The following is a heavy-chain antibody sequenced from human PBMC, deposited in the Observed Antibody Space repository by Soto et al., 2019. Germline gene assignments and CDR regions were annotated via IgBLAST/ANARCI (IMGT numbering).Heavy chain of an antibody. D-gene: IGHD2-8*01. CDR3: ARDFKYDGMDV. J-gene: IGHJ6*02. CDR1: GGSISSGGYS. V-gene: IGHV4-30-2*01. Sequence: SETLSLTCAVSGGSISSGGYSWSWIRQPPGKGLEWIGYIDHSGSTYYNPSLKSRVTISVDRSKNQFSLKLSSVTAADTAVYYCARDFKYDGMDVWGQGTTVTVSS. CDR2: IDHSGST.